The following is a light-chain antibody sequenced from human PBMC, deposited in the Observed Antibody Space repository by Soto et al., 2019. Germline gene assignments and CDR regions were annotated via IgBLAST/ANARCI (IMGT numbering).Light chain of an antibody. J-gene: IGKJ2*01. CDR2: EVS. CDR1: QSLLYSNGVTS. CDR3: MQGTHWPYT. Sequence: DVVMTQSPLSLPVTLGQPASISCRSSQSLLYSNGVTSFNWFQQRPGQSPRRLIYEVSKRGSGVADRFSGSGSGAYFTLKSSRVEDEDVGVYYYMQGTHWPYTFGQGTKLVMK. V-gene: IGKV2-30*01.